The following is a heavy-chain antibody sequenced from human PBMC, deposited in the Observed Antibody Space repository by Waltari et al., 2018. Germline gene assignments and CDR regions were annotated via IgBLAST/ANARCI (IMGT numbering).Heavy chain of an antibody. J-gene: IGHJ6*02. D-gene: IGHD2-2*01. Sequence: QVQLQESGPGLVQPSETLSLTCTVSGGSISSYYWSWLRQPAGKGLEWIGRIYTSGSTNYNPSLKSRVTMSVDTSKNQFSLKLSSVTAADTAVYYCARDIIVVVPAANYYYGMDVWGQGTTVTVSS. CDR3: ARDIIVVVPAANYYYGMDV. CDR2: IYTSGST. V-gene: IGHV4-4*07. CDR1: GGSISSYY.